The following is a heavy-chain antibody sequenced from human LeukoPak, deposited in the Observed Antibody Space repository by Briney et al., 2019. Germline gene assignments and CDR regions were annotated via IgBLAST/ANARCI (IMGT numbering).Heavy chain of an antibody. Sequence: PSDTVSLTCTVSGGPINHNNYYWPWISKHPGKGLECIGSIYYSVSTYYNPSLKSRETISVDTTKNQFALRLSSGTAADTAVYYCATWMTDKTGFDYWGQGTLVTVSS. CDR2: IYYSVST. D-gene: IGHD1-1*01. V-gene: IGHV4-39*01. CDR3: ATWMTDKTGFDY. CDR1: GGPINHNNYY. J-gene: IGHJ4*02.